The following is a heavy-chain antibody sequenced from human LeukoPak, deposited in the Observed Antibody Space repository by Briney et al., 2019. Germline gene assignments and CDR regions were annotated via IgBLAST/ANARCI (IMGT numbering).Heavy chain of an antibody. V-gene: IGHV4-34*01. CDR2: INHSGSA. CDR3: ARLGLTGDFDY. D-gene: IGHD3-9*01. CDR1: GGSFSGYY. Sequence: PSETLSLTCAVYGGSFSGYYWSWIRQPPGKGLEWIGEINHSGSANYNPSLKSRVTISVDTSKNQFSLKLSSVIAADTAVYYCARLGLTGDFDYWGQGTLVTVSS. J-gene: IGHJ4*02.